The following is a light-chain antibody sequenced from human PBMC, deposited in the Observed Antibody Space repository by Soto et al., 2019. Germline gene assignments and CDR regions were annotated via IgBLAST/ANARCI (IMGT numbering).Light chain of an antibody. J-gene: IGKJ4*01. CDR3: QHRSNWHGLT. Sequence: EIVLTQSPATLSLSPGERATLSCRASQGVSSFLAWCQRKPGQAPRLLIYDAPNRATVIPARFSGSGPGTYFALTISSLEPEDFALYYCQHRSNWHGLTVGGGTKVEIK. CDR2: DAP. V-gene: IGKV3D-11*01. CDR1: QGVSSF.